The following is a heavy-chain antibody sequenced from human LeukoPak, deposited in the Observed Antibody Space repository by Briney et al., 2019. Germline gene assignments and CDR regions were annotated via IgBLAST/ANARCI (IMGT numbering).Heavy chain of an antibody. J-gene: IGHJ3*02. CDR2: I. CDR1: GYSFTSYW. V-gene: IGHV5-51*01. Sequence: GESLKISCKGSGYSFTSYWIGWVRQMPGKGLEWMGIIYSPSFQGQVTISADKSISTAYLQWGSLKASDTAMYYCARPGVFGAAANDAFDIWGQGTMVTVSS. D-gene: IGHD6-13*01. CDR3: ARPGVFGAAANDAFDI.